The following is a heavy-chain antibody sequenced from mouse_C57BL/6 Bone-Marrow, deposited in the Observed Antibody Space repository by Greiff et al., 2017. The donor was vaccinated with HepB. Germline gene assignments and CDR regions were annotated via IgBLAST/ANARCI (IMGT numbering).Heavy chain of an antibody. CDR2: IDPSDSYT. V-gene: IGHV1-50*01. Sequence: QVQLQQPGAELVKPGASVKLSCKASGYTFTSYWMQWVKQRPGQGLEWIGEIDPSDSYTNYNQKFKGKATLTVDTSSSTAYMQLSSLTSEDSAVYYGAHPYYYGSSLAWFAYWGQGTLVTVTA. J-gene: IGHJ3*01. CDR1: GYTFTSYW. CDR3: AHPYYYGSSLAWFAY. D-gene: IGHD1-1*01.